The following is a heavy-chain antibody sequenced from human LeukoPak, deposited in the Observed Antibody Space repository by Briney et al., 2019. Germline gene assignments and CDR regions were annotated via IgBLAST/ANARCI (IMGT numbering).Heavy chain of an antibody. J-gene: IGHJ4*02. Sequence: GGSLRLSCVASGFTFGKYWMSWVRQAPGKGLEWVANIKLDGSEKNYVDSVKGRFTISRDNTKNSLYLQMNSLRAEDTAIYYCTRVGYIDEGIDYWGQGTLVTVSS. CDR1: GFTFGKYW. V-gene: IGHV3-7*04. D-gene: IGHD5-24*01. CDR2: IKLDGSEK. CDR3: TRVGYIDEGIDY.